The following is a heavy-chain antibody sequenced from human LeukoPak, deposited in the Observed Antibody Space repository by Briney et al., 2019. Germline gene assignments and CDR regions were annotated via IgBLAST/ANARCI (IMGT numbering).Heavy chain of an antibody. CDR3: AKDRHAPGRYCSSTTCFPFDS. Sequence: GGSLRLSCVASGFNFQRYGMGWVRQAPGKGLEWVSAISGSGGSTYYADSVKGRFTISRDNSKSTLYLQMNSLRAEDTAVYYCAKDRHAPGRYCSSTTCFPFDSWGQGTLVTVSS. V-gene: IGHV3-23*01. CDR2: ISGSGGST. CDR1: GFNFQRYG. J-gene: IGHJ5*01. D-gene: IGHD2-2*01.